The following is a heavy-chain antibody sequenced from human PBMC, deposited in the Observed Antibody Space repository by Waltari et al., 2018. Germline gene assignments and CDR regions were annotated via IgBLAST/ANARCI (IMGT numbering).Heavy chain of an antibody. V-gene: IGHV1-69*14. CDR1: EDRFTNFV. CDR3: ARGGGRLDYWSVPYAFDT. Sequence: QDQWVQSGPEVKKPGSSVKVSCQASEDRFTNFVISWLRQAPGQGPEWMGGIIPRFGQPKYAQKFEGRVTITADISTTTTYMEISSLRSDDTALYYCARGGGRLDYWSVPYAFDTWGQGTLITVSS. D-gene: IGHD3-3*01. CDR2: IIPRFGQP. J-gene: IGHJ3*02.